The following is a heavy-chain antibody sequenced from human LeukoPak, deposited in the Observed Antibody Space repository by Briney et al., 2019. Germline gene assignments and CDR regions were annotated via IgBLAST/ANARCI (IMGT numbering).Heavy chain of an antibody. V-gene: IGHV1-18*01. J-gene: IGHJ4*02. CDR2: ISAYNGNT. D-gene: IGHD2-21*02. CDR3: ARDLAGYCGGGCPYDY. CDR1: GYTFTSYG. Sequence: ASVKVSCKASGYTFTSYGISWVRQAPGQGLEWMGWISAYNGNTNYAQKLQGRVTMTTDTSTSTAYMELRSLRSDDTAVYYCARDLAGYCGGGCPYDYWGQGTLVTVSS.